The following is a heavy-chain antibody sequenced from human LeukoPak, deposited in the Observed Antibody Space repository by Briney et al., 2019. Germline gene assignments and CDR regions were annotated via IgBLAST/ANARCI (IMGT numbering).Heavy chain of an antibody. J-gene: IGHJ6*02. V-gene: IGHV4-4*02. CDR1: GDSISNSNW. CDR2: IYQSGGT. CDR3: ARVPAAPRLYMDV. Sequence: PSGTLSLTCAVSGDSISNSNWWSWVRQPPGKGLEWIGEIYQSGGTNYNPSLKSRVTISVDKSKNQFSLKLSSVTAADTAVYYCARVPAAPRLYMDVWGQGTTVIVSS. D-gene: IGHD2-2*01.